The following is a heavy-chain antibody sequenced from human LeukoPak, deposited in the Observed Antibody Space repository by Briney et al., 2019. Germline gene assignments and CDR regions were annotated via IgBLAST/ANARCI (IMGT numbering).Heavy chain of an antibody. CDR2: IYSGGST. D-gene: IGHD3-10*01. J-gene: IGHJ6*02. V-gene: IGHV3-66*04. CDR1: GFTVSSNY. CDR3: AILPDFYGSGSYPYYYGMDV. Sequence: PGGSLRLSCAASGFTVSSNYMSWVRQAPGKGLEWVSVIYSGGSTYYADSVKGRFTISRDNSKNTLYLQMNSLRAEDTAVYYCAILPDFYGSGSYPYYYGMDVWGQGTTVTVSS.